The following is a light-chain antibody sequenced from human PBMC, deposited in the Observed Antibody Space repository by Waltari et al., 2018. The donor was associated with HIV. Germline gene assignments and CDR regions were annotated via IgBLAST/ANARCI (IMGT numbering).Light chain of an antibody. V-gene: IGLV1-47*01. CDR1: ISNIGNTY. CDR2: NNN. Sequence: QSVLTQTPSTSGTPGQRVTIRYSGRISNIGNTYVSWYQHLPGTAPKLLIYNNNRRPSGLPDRFSGSKSDTSASLAISGLRSEDEADYYCSTWDDKMSGVIFGGGTKLTVL. CDR3: STWDDKMSGVI. J-gene: IGLJ2*01.